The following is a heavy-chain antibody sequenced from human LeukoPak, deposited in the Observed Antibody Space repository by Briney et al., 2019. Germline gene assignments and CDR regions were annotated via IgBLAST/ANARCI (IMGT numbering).Heavy chain of an antibody. Sequence: GGSLRLSCAASGFAFSGYAMSWVRQAPGKGLEWVSAIHDNGGNTYYTDSVKGRSTISRDNSKNTLYLQMNSLRAEDTAVYYWARDRRKRPLYYLDYRGQGGLVTVLS. CDR3: ARDRRKRPLYYLDY. CDR2: IHDNGGNT. J-gene: IGHJ4*02. V-gene: IGHV3-23*01. CDR1: GFAFSGYA.